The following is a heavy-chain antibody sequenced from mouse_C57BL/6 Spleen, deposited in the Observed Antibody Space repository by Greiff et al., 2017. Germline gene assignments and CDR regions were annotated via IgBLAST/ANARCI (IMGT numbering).Heavy chain of an antibody. Sequence: VQLQQSGPELVKPGASVKISCKASGYTFTDYYINWVKQRPGPGLEWIGWIFPGSGGTYYNETFTGKATLTVDKSSSTAYMLLSSLTSEDSAVYFCALYYFGSSYWYFDVWGTGTTVTVAS. J-gene: IGHJ1*03. CDR3: ALYYFGSSYWYFDV. CDR1: GYTFTDYY. D-gene: IGHD1-1*01. V-gene: IGHV1-75*01. CDR2: IFPGSGGT.